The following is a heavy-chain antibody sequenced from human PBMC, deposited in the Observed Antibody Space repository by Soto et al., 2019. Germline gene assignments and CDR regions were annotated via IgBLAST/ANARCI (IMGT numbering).Heavy chain of an antibody. D-gene: IGHD2-15*01. CDR2: IYYSGST. CDR3: ARLKLGYCSGGSCYGGENGFDY. J-gene: IGHJ4*02. V-gene: IGHV4-39*01. Sequence: QLQLQESGPGLVKPSETLSLTCTVSGGSISSSSYYWGWIRQPPGKGLEGIGSIYYSGSTYYNPSLKSRVTLSVDTSKSQFYLKLSSVTAAYTAVYYCARLKLGYCSGGSCYGGENGFDYWGQGTLVAFSS. CDR1: GGSISSSSYY.